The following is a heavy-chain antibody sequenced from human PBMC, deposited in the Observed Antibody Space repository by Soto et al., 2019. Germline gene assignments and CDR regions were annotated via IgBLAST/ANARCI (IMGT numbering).Heavy chain of an antibody. J-gene: IGHJ6*02. Sequence: QEQPQESGPGLVKPSETLSLTCTVSGAPITTTKWWAWVRLPPGKALEWIGELSREGNRNSNPSLEGRFIMSLDQSKNHFSLKLTSVTAEDTAIYYCATQTISHTWGVWGRGTSVTVSS. V-gene: IGHV4-4*02. CDR3: ATQTISHTWGV. D-gene: IGHD3-16*01. CDR2: LSREGNR. CDR1: GAPITTTKW.